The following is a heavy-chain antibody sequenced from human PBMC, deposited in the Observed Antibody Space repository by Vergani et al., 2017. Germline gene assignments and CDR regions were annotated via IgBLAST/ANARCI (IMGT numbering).Heavy chain of an antibody. Sequence: QVQLVESGGGVVQPGRSLRLSCAASGFTFGDHGIHWVRRAPGKGLEWVALISYDGTNKYYTNSVRGRFTISRDNSKSTLFLQMNSLRVEDMAVYYCARDRGYWRYSRYFYKYYMDVWGKGTTVTVSS. J-gene: IGHJ6*03. D-gene: IGHD2-8*02. CDR2: ISYDGTNK. CDR3: ARDRGYWRYSRYFYKYYMDV. CDR1: GFTFGDHG. V-gene: IGHV3-30-3*01.